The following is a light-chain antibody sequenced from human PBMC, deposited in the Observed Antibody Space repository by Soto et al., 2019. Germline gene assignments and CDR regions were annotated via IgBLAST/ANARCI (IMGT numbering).Light chain of an antibody. CDR3: SAYAGSNNWV. Sequence: QSALTQPPSASGSPGQSLTISCTGTSTDVGNYNYVSWYQQHPGKAPKLMISDVNSRPSGVPDRFAVSKSGNTASLTVSGLQAEDEAYYYCSAYAGSNNWVVGGGTKLNVL. CDR2: DVN. CDR1: STDVGNYNY. V-gene: IGLV2-8*01. J-gene: IGLJ3*02.